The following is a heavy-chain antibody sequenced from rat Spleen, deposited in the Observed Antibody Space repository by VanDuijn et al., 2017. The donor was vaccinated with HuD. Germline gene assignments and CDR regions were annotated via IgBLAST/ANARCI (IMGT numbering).Heavy chain of an antibody. CDR3: TTRYNNYHDY. J-gene: IGHJ4*01. D-gene: IGHD1-10*01. CDR1: GFTFSNYG. CDR2: ISDDGGNT. Sequence: EVQLVESGGGLVQPGRSMKLSCAASGFTFSNYGMAWVRQAPKKGLEWVAYISDDGGNTYYRDPVKGRFTISRDNAKSTLYLQMDSLRSEDTATYYCTTRYNNYHDYWGQGASVTVSS. V-gene: IGHV5-25*01.